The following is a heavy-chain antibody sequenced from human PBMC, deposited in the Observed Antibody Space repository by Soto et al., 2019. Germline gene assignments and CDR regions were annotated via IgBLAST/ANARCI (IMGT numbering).Heavy chain of an antibody. V-gene: IGHV3-23*01. CDR1: GFPFSSYA. Sequence: PGGSLRLSCAASGFPFSSYAMSWVRQAPGKGLEWVSAISGSGGSTYYADSVKGRFTISRDNSKNTLYLQMNSLRAEDTAVYYCTTDSYITIVIIRFDYWGHGTLVTVSS. CDR3: TTDSYITIVIIRFDY. J-gene: IGHJ4*01. CDR2: ISGSGGST. D-gene: IGHD3-16*02.